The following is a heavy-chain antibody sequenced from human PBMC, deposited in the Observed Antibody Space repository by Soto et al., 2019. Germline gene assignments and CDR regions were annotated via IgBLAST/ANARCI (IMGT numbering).Heavy chain of an antibody. CDR3: ARGLWTNGLDV. J-gene: IGHJ6*02. V-gene: IGHV1-18*04. Sequence: QVQLLQSGAEVKKPGASVKVSCKASGYKFTTYGITWVLQAPGQGLEWLGGISTYNGNTDYAQNLQDRVTMTTVTSTSTAYLEVRSLTSDGTGVYFCARGLWTNGLDVWGQGTTVTVSS. CDR1: GYKFTTYG. CDR2: ISTYNGNT. D-gene: IGHD2-21*01.